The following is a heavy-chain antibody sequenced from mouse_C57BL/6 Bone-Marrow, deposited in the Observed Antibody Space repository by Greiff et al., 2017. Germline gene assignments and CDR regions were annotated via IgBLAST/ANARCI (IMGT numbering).Heavy chain of an antibody. CDR1: GFTFSSSG. V-gene: IGHV5-6*01. CDR2: ISSGGSYT. J-gene: IGHJ4*01. CDR3: ARLFIGMDY. Sequence: EVQLVESGGDLVKPGGSLKLSCAVSGFTFSSSGMSWVRQTPDKRLEWVATISSGGSYTYYPDSVKGRFTISRDNAKNTLYLQMSSLKSEDTAMYYGARLFIGMDYWGQGTSVTVSS. D-gene: IGHD1-1*01.